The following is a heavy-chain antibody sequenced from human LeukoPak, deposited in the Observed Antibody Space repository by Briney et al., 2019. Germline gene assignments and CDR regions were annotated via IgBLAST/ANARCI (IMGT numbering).Heavy chain of an antibody. CDR2: INPNTGDT. J-gene: IGHJ4*02. Sequence: GASVNVSFKSSGYTLTGYYVHWLRQAPGQGLEWVGWINPNTGDTNSAHKFQGTVTITSDTPNGTDYMVPSRLKSGDTAMSFWFKGYENTGWPLFDYWGQGTLVAVSS. CDR3: FKGYENTGWPLFDY. D-gene: IGHD6-19*01. V-gene: IGHV1-2*02. CDR1: GYTLTGYY.